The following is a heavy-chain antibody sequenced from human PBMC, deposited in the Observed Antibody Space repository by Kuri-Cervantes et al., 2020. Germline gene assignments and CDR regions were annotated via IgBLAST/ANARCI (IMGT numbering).Heavy chain of an antibody. J-gene: IGHJ4*02. Sequence: GESLKISCAASGFTFSSYAMSWVRHVPGTGPEWVSAISGSGDRTYYADSVKGRFTISRDNSKNTLYLQMNSLRAEDTAVYYCARDSGFVIFGVVTYYFDYWGQGALVTVSS. D-gene: IGHD3-3*01. CDR1: GFTFSSYA. V-gene: IGHV3-23*01. CDR3: ARDSGFVIFGVVTYYFDY. CDR2: ISGSGDRT.